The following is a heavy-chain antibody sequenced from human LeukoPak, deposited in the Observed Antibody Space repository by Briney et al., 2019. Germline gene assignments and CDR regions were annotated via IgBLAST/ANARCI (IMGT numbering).Heavy chain of an antibody. Sequence: ASMKVSCKASGYTFTGYYIHWLRQAPGQGLEWMGFINPNSGNTNYAQKLQGRVTMTTDTSTSTAYMELRSLRSDDTAVYYCARSEAPQGSTLDYWGQGTLVTVSS. V-gene: IGHV1-18*04. J-gene: IGHJ4*02. CDR1: GYTFTGYY. CDR3: ARSEAPQGSTLDY. CDR2: INPNSGNT.